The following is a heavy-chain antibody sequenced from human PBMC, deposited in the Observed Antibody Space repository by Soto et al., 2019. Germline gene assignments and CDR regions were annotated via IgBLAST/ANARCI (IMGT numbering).Heavy chain of an antibody. CDR3: ASRGVTMVRGVIIGPHYYGMEV. CDR1: GGSVSSGSYY. J-gene: IGHJ6*02. Sequence: LTCTVSGGSVSSGSYYWSWIRQPPGKGLEWIGYIYYSGSTNYNPSLKSRVTISVDTSKNQFSLKLSSVTAADTAVYYCASRGVTMVRGVIIGPHYYGMEVWGQGTTVTVSS. V-gene: IGHV4-61*01. D-gene: IGHD3-10*01. CDR2: IYYSGST.